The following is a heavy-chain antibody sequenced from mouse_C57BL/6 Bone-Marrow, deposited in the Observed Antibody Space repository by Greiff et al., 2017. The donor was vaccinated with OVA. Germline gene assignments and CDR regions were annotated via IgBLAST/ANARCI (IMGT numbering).Heavy chain of an antibody. CDR2: INPNNGGT. D-gene: IGHD1-1*01. Sequence: EVQLQESGPELVKPGASVKLSCKASGYTFTDYYMHWVKQSHGKSLEWIGSINPNNGGTSYHQNFKGKATLTVNKSSSTAYMELRSLTAEESAVYYCARERSTTVVARWYFDVWGT. J-gene: IGHJ1*03. CDR3: ARERSTTVVARWYFDV. V-gene: IGHV1-22*01. CDR1: GYTFTDYY.